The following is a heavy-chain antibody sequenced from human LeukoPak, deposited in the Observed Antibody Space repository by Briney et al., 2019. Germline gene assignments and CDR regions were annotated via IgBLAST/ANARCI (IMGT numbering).Heavy chain of an antibody. V-gene: IGHV3-74*01. D-gene: IGHD2-8*02. CDR2: ISSDGTTT. CDR1: GFTITNYW. CDR3: VVIVLG. Sequence: GGSLRLSCAASGFTITNYWMHWVRQAPGQGLVWVSRISSDGTTTNYADSVRGRFTISRDNAKNMLYLQMNSQRAEDTAIYYCVVIVLGWGQGTLVTVSS. J-gene: IGHJ4*02.